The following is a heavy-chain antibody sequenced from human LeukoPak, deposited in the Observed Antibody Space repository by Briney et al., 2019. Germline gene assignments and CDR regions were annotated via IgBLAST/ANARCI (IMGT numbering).Heavy chain of an antibody. Sequence: SETLSLTCAVYGGSFSGYYWSWIRQPPGKGLEWIGEINHSGSTNYNPSLKSRVPISVDTSKNQFSLKLSSVTAADTAVYYCARQTWAHFDYWGQGTLVTVSS. D-gene: IGHD7-27*01. CDR1: GGSFSGYY. V-gene: IGHV4-34*01. J-gene: IGHJ4*02. CDR2: INHSGST. CDR3: ARQTWAHFDY.